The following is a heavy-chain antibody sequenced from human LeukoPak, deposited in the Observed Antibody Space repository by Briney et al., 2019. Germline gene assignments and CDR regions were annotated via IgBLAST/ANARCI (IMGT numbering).Heavy chain of an antibody. D-gene: IGHD3-3*01. J-gene: IGHJ4*02. V-gene: IGHV1-69*13. CDR2: IIPIFGTA. CDR1: GGTFSSYA. Sequence: ASVNVSCKASGGTFSSYAISWVRQAPGQGLEWMGGIIPIFGTANYAQKFQGRVTITADESTSTAYMELSSLRSEDTAVYYCARARAPSIFGVVIPDYWGQGTLVTVSS. CDR3: ARARAPSIFGVVIPDY.